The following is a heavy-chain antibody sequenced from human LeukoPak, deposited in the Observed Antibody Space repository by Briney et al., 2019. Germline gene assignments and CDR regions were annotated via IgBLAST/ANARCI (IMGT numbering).Heavy chain of an antibody. Sequence: ASVKVSCKASGGTFSSYAISLVRQAPGQGLEWMGGIIPIFGTANYAQKFQGRVTITTDESTSTAYMELSSLRSEDTAVYYCARGTVAGPLDYWGQGTLVTVSS. CDR3: ARGTVAGPLDY. CDR1: GGTFSSYA. V-gene: IGHV1-69*05. D-gene: IGHD6-13*01. CDR2: IIPIFGTA. J-gene: IGHJ4*02.